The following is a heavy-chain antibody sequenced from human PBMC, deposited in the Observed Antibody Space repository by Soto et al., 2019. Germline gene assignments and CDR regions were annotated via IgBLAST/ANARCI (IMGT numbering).Heavy chain of an antibody. CDR3: ARRPMGVWFDP. Sequence: QVQLVQSGAEVKKPGASVKVSCRASGYTFTSYGISWVRQAPGQGLEWMGWISAYNGNTNYAQKLQGRVTMTTDTSTRTAYMELRSLRSDYTAVYYCARRPMGVWFDPWGQGTLVTVSS. CDR2: ISAYNGNT. CDR1: GYTFTSYG. J-gene: IGHJ5*02. V-gene: IGHV1-18*01. D-gene: IGHD3-16*01.